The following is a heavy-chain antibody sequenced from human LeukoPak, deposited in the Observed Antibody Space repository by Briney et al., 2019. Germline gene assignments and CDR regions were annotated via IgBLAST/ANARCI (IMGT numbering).Heavy chain of an antibody. CDR1: GFTVISNY. D-gene: IGHD3-10*01. J-gene: IGHJ6*03. V-gene: IGHV3-53*01. CDR3: ARDFNYGSGSNYYYYMDV. Sequence: QSGGSLRLSCAASGFTVISNYMSWVRQAPGKGLEWVSDIYSGGSTYYADSVKGRFTISRDNSKNTLYLQMNSLRAEDTAVYCCARDFNYGSGSNYYYYMDVWGKGTTVTVSS. CDR2: IYSGGST.